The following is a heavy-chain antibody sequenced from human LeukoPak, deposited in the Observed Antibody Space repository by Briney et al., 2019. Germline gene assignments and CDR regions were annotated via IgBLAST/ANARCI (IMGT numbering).Heavy chain of an antibody. CDR1: GGTISSGGYY. CDR2: IYYSGST. CDR3: ARGRRGYSYGRGENWFDP. Sequence: SETLSLTCTVSGGTISSGGYYWSWIRQHPGKVLELIGYIYYSGSTYHNPSLKSRVTISVDTSKNQFSLKLSSVTAADTAVYYCARGRRGYSYGRGENWFDPWGQGTLVTVSS. V-gene: IGHV4-31*03. J-gene: IGHJ5*02. D-gene: IGHD5-18*01.